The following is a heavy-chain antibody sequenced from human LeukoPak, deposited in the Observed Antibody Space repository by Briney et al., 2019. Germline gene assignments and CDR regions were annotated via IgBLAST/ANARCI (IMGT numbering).Heavy chain of an antibody. J-gene: IGHJ4*02. D-gene: IGHD2-2*01. CDR2: IIPIFGTA. CDR3: ARSRSRDCSSTSCYSYGLDY. Sequence: GASVKVSCKASGGTFSSYAISWVRQAPGQGLEWMGRIIPIFGTANYAQKFQGRVTITTDESTSTAYMELSRLRSDDTAVYYCARSRSRDCSSTSCYSYGLDYWGQGTLVTVSS. V-gene: IGHV1-69*05. CDR1: GGTFSSYA.